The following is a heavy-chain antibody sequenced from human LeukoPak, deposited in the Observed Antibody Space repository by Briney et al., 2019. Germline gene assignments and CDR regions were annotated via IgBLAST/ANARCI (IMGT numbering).Heavy chain of an antibody. CDR1: GYSFTSYW. CDR3: ARQADTAMDYYYYYYMDV. V-gene: IGHV5-51*01. J-gene: IGHJ6*03. Sequence: GESLKISCQGSGYSFTSYWIGWVRQMPGKGLEWIGIIYPGDSDTRYSPSFQGQVTISADKSISTAYLQWSSLKASDTAMYYCARQADTAMDYYYYYYMDVWGKGTTVTVSS. CDR2: IYPGDSDT. D-gene: IGHD5-18*01.